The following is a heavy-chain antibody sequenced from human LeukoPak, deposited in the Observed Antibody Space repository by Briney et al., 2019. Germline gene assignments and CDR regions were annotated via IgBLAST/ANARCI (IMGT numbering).Heavy chain of an antibody. CDR2: IIPILGTA. CDR3: AREYSSSSSFDY. CDR1: GGTFSSYA. Sequence: ASVKVSCKASGGTFSSYAISWVRQAPGQGLEWMGGIIPILGTANYAQKFQGRVTITADESTSTAYMELSSLRSEDTAVYYCAREYSSSSSFDYWGQGTLVTVSS. V-gene: IGHV1-69*13. D-gene: IGHD6-6*01. J-gene: IGHJ4*02.